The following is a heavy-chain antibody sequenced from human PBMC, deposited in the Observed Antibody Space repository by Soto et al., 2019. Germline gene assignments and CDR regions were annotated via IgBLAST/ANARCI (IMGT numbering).Heavy chain of an antibody. J-gene: IGHJ6*02. CDR1: GFTFSSYG. CDR2: ISYDGSNK. D-gene: IGHD6-6*01. Sequence: QVQLVESGGGVVQPGRSLRLSCAASGFTFSSYGMHWVRQAPGKGLEWVAVISYDGSNKYYADSVKGRCTISRDNSKNTLYLQMNSLRAEDTAVYYCAKDPYDSSSSGGYYYYSGMDVWGQGTTVTVSS. CDR3: AKDPYDSSSSGGYYYYSGMDV. V-gene: IGHV3-30*18.